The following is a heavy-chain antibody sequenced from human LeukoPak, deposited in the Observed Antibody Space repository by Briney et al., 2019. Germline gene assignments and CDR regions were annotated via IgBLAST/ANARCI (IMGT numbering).Heavy chain of an antibody. CDR2: ISSSGSTI. CDR3: ARGRYHYCSGGSCLFDY. CDR1: GFTFSSYE. V-gene: IGHV3-48*03. D-gene: IGHD2-15*01. Sequence: GGSLRLSCAASGFTFSSYEMNWVRQAPGKGLEWVSYISSSGSTIYYADSVKGRFTISRDNAKNSLYLQMNSLRAEDTAVYYCARGRYHYCSGGSCLFDYWGQGTLVTVSS. J-gene: IGHJ4*02.